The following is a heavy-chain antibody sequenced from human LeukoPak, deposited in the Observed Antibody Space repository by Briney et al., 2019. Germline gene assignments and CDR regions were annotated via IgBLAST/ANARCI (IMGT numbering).Heavy chain of an antibody. J-gene: IGHJ4*02. CDR2: INHSGST. CDR3: ARGRVAVAGTNFDY. V-gene: IGHV4-34*01. Sequence: SETLSLTCAVYGGSFSGYYWSWIRQPPGKGLEWIGEINHSGSTNYNPSLKSRVTIAVATSKTQFALKLSSVTAADTAVYYCARGRVAVAGTNFDYWGQGTLVTVSS. CDR1: GGSFSGYY. D-gene: IGHD6-19*01.